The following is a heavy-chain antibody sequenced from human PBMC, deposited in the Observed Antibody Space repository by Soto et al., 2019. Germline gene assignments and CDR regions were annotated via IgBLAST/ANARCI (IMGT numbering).Heavy chain of an antibody. CDR1: GFTFSSYS. Sequence: EVQLVESGGGLVKPGGSLRLSCAASGFTFSSYSMNWVRQAPGKGLEWVSSISSSSSYIYYADSVKGRCTISRDNAKNSLYLQMNSLRAEDPAVYYCARAVAVADADYWGQGTLVTVSS. J-gene: IGHJ4*02. V-gene: IGHV3-21*01. CDR2: ISSSSSYI. CDR3: ARAVAVADADY. D-gene: IGHD6-19*01.